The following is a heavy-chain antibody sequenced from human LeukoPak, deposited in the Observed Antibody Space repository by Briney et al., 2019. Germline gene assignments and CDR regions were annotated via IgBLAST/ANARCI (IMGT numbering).Heavy chain of an antibody. CDR1: GYTFTDYY. V-gene: IGHV1-2*06. Sequence: ASVKVSCKASGYTFTDYYLHWVRQAPGQGLEWMGRINPNSGGTNYAQKFQGRVTMTRDTSVSTVYMELSRLRSDGTAIYYCARDEGYYGSGVDGNWGQGTLVTVSS. D-gene: IGHD3-10*01. CDR3: ARDEGYYGSGVDGN. CDR2: INPNSGGT. J-gene: IGHJ4*02.